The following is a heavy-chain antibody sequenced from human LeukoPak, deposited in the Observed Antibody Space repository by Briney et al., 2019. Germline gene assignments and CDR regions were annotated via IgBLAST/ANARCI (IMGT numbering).Heavy chain of an antibody. D-gene: IGHD1-1*01. V-gene: IGHV3-66*01. J-gene: IGHJ6*03. CDR1: GFTFSSNY. CDR3: ARDPYNGAYSEGYYYYYMDV. CDR2: IYSGGST. Sequence: PGGSLRLSCAASGFTFSSNYMSWVRQAPGKGLEWVAVIYSGGSTYYADSVKGRFTISRDNAQNSLYLQMNSLRGEDTAIYYCARDPYNGAYSEGYYYYYMDVWGKGTTVTVS.